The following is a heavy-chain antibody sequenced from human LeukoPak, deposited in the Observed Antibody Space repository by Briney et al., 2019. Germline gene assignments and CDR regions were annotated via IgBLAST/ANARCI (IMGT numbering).Heavy chain of an antibody. CDR1: GFTFSNYG. V-gene: IGHV3-30*02. J-gene: IGHJ3*02. D-gene: IGHD6-13*01. CDR3: ARGYIAAARGGYDAFDI. Sequence: GGSLRLSCAASGFTFSNYGMHWVRQAPGKGLEWGAYIRNDGSDEFYADSVKGRFTISRDNSKNTLYLQMNSLRAEDTAVYYCARGYIAAARGGYDAFDIWGQGTMVTVSS. CDR2: IRNDGSDE.